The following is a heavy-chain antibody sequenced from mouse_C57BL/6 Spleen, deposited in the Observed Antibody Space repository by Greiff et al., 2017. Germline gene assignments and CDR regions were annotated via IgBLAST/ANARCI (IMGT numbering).Heavy chain of an antibody. CDR3: ARLHYSSSYGYFDV. CDR1: GYAFTNYL. D-gene: IGHD1-1*01. V-gene: IGHV1-54*01. Sequence: QVQLQQSGAELVRPGTSVKVSCKASGYAFTNYLIEWVKQRPGQGLEWIGVINPGSGGTNYNEKFKGKATLTADKSSSTAYMQRSSLNYEDTAVYFCARLHYSSSYGYFDVWGTGTTVTVSS. J-gene: IGHJ1*03. CDR2: INPGSGGT.